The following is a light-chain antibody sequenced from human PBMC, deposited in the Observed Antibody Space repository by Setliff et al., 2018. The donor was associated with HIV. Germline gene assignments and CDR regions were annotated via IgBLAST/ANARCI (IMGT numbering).Light chain of an antibody. CDR2: EVS. CDR3: AAYTSSSTVL. J-gene: IGLJ3*02. CDR1: SSDVGDYNS. V-gene: IGLV2-14*01. Sequence: QSVLTQPASVSGSPGQSITISCTGTSSDVGDYNSVSWYQQHPGKAPKLMIYEVSNRPSGVSNRFSGSKSGTTASLTISGLQAEDEADYYCAAYTSSSTVLFGGGTKVTVL.